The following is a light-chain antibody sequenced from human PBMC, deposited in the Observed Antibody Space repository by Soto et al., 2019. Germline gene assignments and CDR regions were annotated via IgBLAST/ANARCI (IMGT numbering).Light chain of an antibody. CDR2: GDS. V-gene: IGKV1-6*01. J-gene: IGKJ1*01. Sequence: IQRTQSASSLSASVGDRVTSSCRASQGIGNALGWYQQKTGKPPKVLIYGDSNLQSGVTPRFSGSGSGTDFTLEISRMQTEDSATYYCIKDINYTWTVGQGKKGETK. CDR3: IKDINYTWT. CDR1: QGIGNA.